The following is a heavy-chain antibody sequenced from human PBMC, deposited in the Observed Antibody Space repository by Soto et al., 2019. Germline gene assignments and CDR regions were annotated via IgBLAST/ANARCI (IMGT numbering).Heavy chain of an antibody. CDR2: IKTDGSST. CDR3: AKREGNTYGLFH. V-gene: IGHV3-74*01. J-gene: IGHJ4*02. Sequence: EVQLVESGGDLVQPGGSLRLSCAASGFSFSSYWMHWVRQAPGKGLVWVSRIKTDGSSTDYADSVKGRFTISRDSAKNTLYLQMNSLRAEDTAVYYCAKREGNTYGLFHWGQGTLVTVSS. D-gene: IGHD5-18*01. CDR1: GFSFSSYW.